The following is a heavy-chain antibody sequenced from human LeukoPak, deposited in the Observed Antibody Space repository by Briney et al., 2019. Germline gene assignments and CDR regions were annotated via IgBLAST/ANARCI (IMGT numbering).Heavy chain of an antibody. CDR1: GGTFSSYA. D-gene: IGHD6-19*01. CDR2: IIPIFGTA. V-gene: IGHV1-69*05. J-gene: IGHJ3*02. Sequence: SVKVSCKASGGTFSSYAISWVRQAPGQGLEWMGGIIPIFGTANYAQKFQGRVTITTDESTSTAYMELSNLRSEDTAVYYCARDLRRRSSGWYGGRAFDIWGQGTMVTVSS. CDR3: ARDLRRRSSGWYGGRAFDI.